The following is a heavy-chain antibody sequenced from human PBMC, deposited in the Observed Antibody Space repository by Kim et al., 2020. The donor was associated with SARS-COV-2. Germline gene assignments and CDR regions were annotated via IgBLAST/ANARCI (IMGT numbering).Heavy chain of an antibody. J-gene: IGHJ4*02. CDR3: AKDWLDCSGGSCYLLDY. V-gene: IGHV3-33*06. Sequence: VKGRFTISRDNSKNTLYLQMNSLRAEDTAVYYCAKDWLDCSGGSCYLLDYWGQGTLVTVSS. D-gene: IGHD2-15*01.